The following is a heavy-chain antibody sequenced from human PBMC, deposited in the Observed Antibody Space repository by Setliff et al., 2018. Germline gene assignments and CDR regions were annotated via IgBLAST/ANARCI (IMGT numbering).Heavy chain of an antibody. CDR2: IYTDGST. V-gene: IGHV4-61*02. Sequence: SETLSLTCTVSGDSISRAKYYWSWIRQSAGKGLECIGRIYTDGSTKYNPSLNSRVTLSIDTSKNQFSLRLSSVTAADTAVYFCARVTGFSYMDVWGKGTTVTAP. CDR1: GDSISRAKYY. D-gene: IGHD3-3*01. J-gene: IGHJ6*03. CDR3: ARVTGFSYMDV.